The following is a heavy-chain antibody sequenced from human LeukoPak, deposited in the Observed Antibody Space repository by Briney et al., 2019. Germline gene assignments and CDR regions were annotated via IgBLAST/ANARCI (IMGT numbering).Heavy chain of an antibody. V-gene: IGHV1-69*05. J-gene: IGHJ3*02. CDR3: ARGSREYYYDSSAKGGAFDI. D-gene: IGHD3-22*01. CDR2: IIPIVGTA. CDR1: RGTFSSYG. Sequence: SVKVSCKASRGTFSSYGVSWVRQAPGQGLEWMGRIIPIVGTANYAQKFQGRVMITTDESTSTAYMELRSLRSEDTAVYYCARGSREYYYDSSAKGGAFDIWGQGTMVTVSS.